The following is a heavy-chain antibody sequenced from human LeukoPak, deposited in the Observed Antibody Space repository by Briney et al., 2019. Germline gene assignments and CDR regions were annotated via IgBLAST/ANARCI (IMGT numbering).Heavy chain of an antibody. D-gene: IGHD2-15*01. Sequence: ASVKVSCKASGYTFTSYYMHWVRQAPGQGLEWMGWINPNSGATNYAQNFQDRVTMTRDTSITTAYMELSRLRSDDTAVYYCARGGCSGGSCYPYYYYFYMDVWGKGTTVTISS. CDR2: INPNSGAT. CDR3: ARGGCSGGSCYPYYYYFYMDV. CDR1: GYTFTSYY. V-gene: IGHV1-2*02. J-gene: IGHJ6*03.